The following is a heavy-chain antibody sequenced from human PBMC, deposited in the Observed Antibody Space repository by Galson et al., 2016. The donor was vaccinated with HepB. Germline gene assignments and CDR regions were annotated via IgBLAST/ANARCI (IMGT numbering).Heavy chain of an antibody. CDR3: ARDRSIVIGENNYLDP. V-gene: IGHV1-18*01. Sequence: SVKVSCKASGYTFSDYAISWVRQAPGQGLEWMGWISTYNGNRNYAQNLQGRVSMTTDTSTSTAYMELRSLRSDDTAVYYCARDRSIVIGENNYLDPWGQGTLVTVSS. J-gene: IGHJ5*02. CDR2: ISTYNGNR. D-gene: IGHD2/OR15-2a*01. CDR1: GYTFSDYA.